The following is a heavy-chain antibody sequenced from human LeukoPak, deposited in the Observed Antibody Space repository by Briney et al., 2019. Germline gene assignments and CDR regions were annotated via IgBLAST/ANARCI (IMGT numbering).Heavy chain of an antibody. CDR1: GFTFSDHY. V-gene: IGHV3-72*01. Sequence: GGSLRLSCAAPGFTFSDHYMDWVRQAPGKGLEWVGRSRYKAKSFSTDYAASVTGRFTISRDDSKNSLFLQMNSLKTEDTAVYYCTRANYGEPDHWGQGTLVTVSS. CDR3: TRANYGEPDH. D-gene: IGHD4-17*01. J-gene: IGHJ4*02. CDR2: SRYKAKSFST.